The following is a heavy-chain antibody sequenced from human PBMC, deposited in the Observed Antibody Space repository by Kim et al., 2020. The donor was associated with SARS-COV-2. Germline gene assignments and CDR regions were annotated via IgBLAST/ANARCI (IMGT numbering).Heavy chain of an antibody. V-gene: IGHV4-59*01. CDR3: ARADYDFWSGYYLGY. J-gene: IGHJ4*02. Sequence: PSPKSRVTISVDTSKNQFSLKLSSVTAADTAVYYCARADYDFWSGYYLGYWGQGTLVTVSS. D-gene: IGHD3-3*01.